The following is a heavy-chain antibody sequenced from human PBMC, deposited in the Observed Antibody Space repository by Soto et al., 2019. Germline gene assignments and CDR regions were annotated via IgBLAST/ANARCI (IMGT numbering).Heavy chain of an antibody. J-gene: IGHJ5*02. CDR2: IVGSGLT. Sequence: GGSLRLSCAASGFTSSAYAMTWVRRAPGKGLEWVSTIVGSGLTFYGTSGKGSFTISRDDSKNTVFLQMSSLRVEDTAIYHCAKHRDCSASSCPTGHWFDPWGQGTLVTVSS. V-gene: IGHV3-23*01. CDR1: GFTSSAYA. D-gene: IGHD2-2*01. CDR3: AKHRDCSASSCPTGHWFDP.